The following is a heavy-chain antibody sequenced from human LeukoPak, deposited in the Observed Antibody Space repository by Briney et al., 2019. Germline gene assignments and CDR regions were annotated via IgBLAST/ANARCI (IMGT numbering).Heavy chain of an antibody. CDR2: ISAYNGNT. J-gene: IGHJ4*02. Sequence: ASVKVSCKASGYTFTSYGISWVRQAPGQGLEWMGWISAYNGNTNYAQKLQGRVTMTTDTSTSTAYMELWSLRSDDTAVYYCARDRASIAAAGMGDYWGQGTLVTVSS. CDR1: GYTFTSYG. V-gene: IGHV1-18*01. D-gene: IGHD6-13*01. CDR3: ARDRASIAAAGMGDY.